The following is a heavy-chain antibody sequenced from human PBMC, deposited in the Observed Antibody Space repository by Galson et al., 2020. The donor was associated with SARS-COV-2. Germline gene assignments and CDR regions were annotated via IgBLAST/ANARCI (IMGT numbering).Heavy chain of an antibody. J-gene: IGHJ6*02. CDR1: GFTFSSYG. CDR3: ARDATYYDILTGYDILDTQYYYYYGMDV. V-gene: IGHV3-33*01. CDR2: IWYDGSNK. Sequence: TGGSLRLSCAASGFTFSSYGMHWVRQAPGKGLEWVAVIWYDGSNKYYADSVKGRFTISRDNSKNTLYLQMNSLRAEDTAVYYCARDATYYDILTGYDILDTQYYYYYGMDVWGQGTTVTVSS. D-gene: IGHD3-9*01.